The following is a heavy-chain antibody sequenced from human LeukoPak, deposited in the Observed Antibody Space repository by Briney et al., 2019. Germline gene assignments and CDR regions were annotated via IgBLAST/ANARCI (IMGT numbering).Heavy chain of an antibody. D-gene: IGHD2-2*01. Sequence: GASVTVSCTASGYTFSTYFVHWVRQAPGQGLEWMGIIDPTDGSTSHAQKFQGRVTMTRDTSTSTVYMELSSLRSEDTAVYFCARGCRVVPGVHNVGRTQYYNGMDVWGQGTTVIVSS. V-gene: IGHV1-46*01. CDR1: GYTFSTYF. J-gene: IGHJ6*02. CDR2: IDPTDGST. CDR3: ARGCRVVPGVHNVGRTQYYNGMDV.